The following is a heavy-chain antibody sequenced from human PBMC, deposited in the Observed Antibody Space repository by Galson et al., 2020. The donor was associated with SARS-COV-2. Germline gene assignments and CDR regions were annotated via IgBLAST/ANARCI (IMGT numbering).Heavy chain of an antibody. Sequence: ETSETLSLTCSVSDGPMSSYYWSWIRQPPGKGLEWIGYISYRGSANYNPSLRSRVTISVDLSKNQFSLKLTSVTAADTAVYYCARDPAPLYGDNYYYGMDVWGRGTTVTVSS. V-gene: IGHV4-59*01. CDR1: DGPMSSYY. CDR2: ISYRGSA. J-gene: IGHJ6*02. D-gene: IGHD4-17*01. CDR3: ARDPAPLYGDNYYYGMDV.